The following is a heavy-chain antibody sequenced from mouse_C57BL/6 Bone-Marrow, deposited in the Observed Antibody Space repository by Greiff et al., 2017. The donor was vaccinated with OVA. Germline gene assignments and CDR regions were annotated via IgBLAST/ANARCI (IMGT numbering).Heavy chain of an antibody. D-gene: IGHD2-5*01. CDR2: IDPENGDT. V-gene: IGHV14-4*01. CDR1: GFNIKDDY. CDR3: TNYSNYLDY. Sequence: EVQLQQSGAELVRPGASVKLSCTASGFNIKDDYMHWVKQRPEQGLEWIGWIDPENGDTEYASKFQGKATITADTSSNTAYLQLSSLTSEDTAVYYCTNYSNYLDYWGQGTTLTVSS. J-gene: IGHJ2*01.